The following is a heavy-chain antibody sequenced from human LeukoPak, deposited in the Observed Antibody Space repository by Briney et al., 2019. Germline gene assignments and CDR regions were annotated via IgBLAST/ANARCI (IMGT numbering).Heavy chain of an antibody. D-gene: IGHD2-8*01. CDR1: RYTFTVSY. V-gene: IGHV1-2*02. Sequence: ASLRVSSTASRYTFTVSYMHWVRQTPGQGREWMAWINPHSGCTRYTQKFQCSVTMTRETSIITAYMELSRLRSDDTAVYYCARVSGIVLMVYALGYWGQGTLVTVSS. CDR2: INPHSGCT. J-gene: IGHJ4*02. CDR3: ARVSGIVLMVYALGY.